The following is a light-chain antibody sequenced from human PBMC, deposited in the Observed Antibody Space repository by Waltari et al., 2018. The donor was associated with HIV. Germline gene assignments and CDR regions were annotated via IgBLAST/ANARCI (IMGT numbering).Light chain of an antibody. Sequence: EIVLTQSPATLSLSPGERATLSCRVSQSVSSYLAWYQQKPGQAPRLLIYDASNRGTGIPARFSGSGSGTDFTLTISSLEPEDFAVYYCQQRSDWPTFGGGTKVEIK. V-gene: IGKV3-11*01. CDR1: QSVSSY. CDR2: DAS. CDR3: QQRSDWPT. J-gene: IGKJ4*01.